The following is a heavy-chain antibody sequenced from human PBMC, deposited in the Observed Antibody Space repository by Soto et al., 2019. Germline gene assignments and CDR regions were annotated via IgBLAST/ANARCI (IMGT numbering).Heavy chain of an antibody. V-gene: IGHV5-51*01. CDR2: IYPSDSDI. CDR3: VRSGTSSGRFSDY. CDR1: GYTFTSYS. J-gene: IGHJ4*02. Sequence: PGESLKISCKGSGYTFTSYSIGWLRQMPGEGLEWMGVIYPSDSDIRYSPSFQGKVTISADKSITTAYLQWSSLKAADTAMYYCVRSGTSSGRFSDYWGQGTLVTVSS. D-gene: IGHD2-15*01.